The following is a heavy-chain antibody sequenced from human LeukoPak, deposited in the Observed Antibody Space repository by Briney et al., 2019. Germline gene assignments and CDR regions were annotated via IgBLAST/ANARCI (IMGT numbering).Heavy chain of an antibody. D-gene: IGHD3-3*01. CDR3: ARGSRLGVVERDALDI. V-gene: IGHV3-21*01. Sequence: GGSLRLSCAASGFTFTKAWMSWVRQAPGKGLEWVSSISISSNYIYYPDSLKGRFTISRDNAKNSLYLQMNSLRAEDTAVYYCARGSRLGVVERDALDIWGQGTMVTASS. CDR1: GFTFTKAW. CDR2: ISISSNYI. J-gene: IGHJ3*02.